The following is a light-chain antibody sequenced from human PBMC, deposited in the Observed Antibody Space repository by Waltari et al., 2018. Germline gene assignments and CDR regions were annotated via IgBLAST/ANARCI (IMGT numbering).Light chain of an antibody. V-gene: IGLV3-1*01. J-gene: IGLJ2*01. CDR3: QAWDSGLVV. CDR1: NLADKY. CDR2: QDT. Sequence: SYELTQPPSVSVSPGQTASITCPGDNLADKYACWYQQTPGQLPVLVMYQDTKRPSGIPERISGSNSGNTATLTISGTQAMDEADYYCQAWDSGLVVFGGGTKLTVL.